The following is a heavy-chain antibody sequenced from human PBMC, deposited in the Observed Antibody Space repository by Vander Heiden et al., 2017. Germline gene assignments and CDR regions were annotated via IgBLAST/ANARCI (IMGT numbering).Heavy chain of an antibody. CDR1: GFTFNNYW. Sequence: EGQLVESGGGLVQPGGSLRLSCAATGFTFNNYWMHWVRQAPGKGLGWISYIRGDGTSTSYADSVKGRFTISRDNAKNTLFLQMNSLRADDTAVYFCVREDLAWLQSRDAFDIWGPGTRVTVSS. CDR2: IRGDGTST. J-gene: IGHJ3*02. D-gene: IGHD3-3*02. V-gene: IGHV3-74*01. CDR3: VREDLAWLQSRDAFDI.